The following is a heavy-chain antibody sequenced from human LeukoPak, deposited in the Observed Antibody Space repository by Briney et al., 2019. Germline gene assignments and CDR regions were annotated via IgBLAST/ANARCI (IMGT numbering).Heavy chain of an antibody. CDR3: AKDTGGYSYPIDY. V-gene: IGHV3-23*01. Sequence: GGSLRLSCAASGFTFSSYAMSWVRQAPGKGLEWVSAISGSGGSTYYADSVKGRFTISRDNSKNTLYLQMNSLRAEDTAVYCCAKDTGGYSYPIDYWGQGTLVTVSS. D-gene: IGHD5-18*01. CDR2: ISGSGGST. CDR1: GFTFSSYA. J-gene: IGHJ4*02.